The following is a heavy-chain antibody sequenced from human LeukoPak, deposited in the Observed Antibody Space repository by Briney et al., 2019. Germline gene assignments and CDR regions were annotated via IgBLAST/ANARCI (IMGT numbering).Heavy chain of an antibody. J-gene: IGHJ6*03. V-gene: IGHV4-34*01. D-gene: IGHD3-10*01. CDR1: GGSFSGYY. Sequence: SETLSLTCAVYGGSFSGYYWSWVRQPPGKGLEWLGEINHSGSTNYNPSLKSRVTISVDTSKNQFSLKLSSVTAADTAVYYCARTTMVRGTYYMDVWGKGTTVTISS. CDR3: ARTTMVRGTYYMDV. CDR2: INHSGST.